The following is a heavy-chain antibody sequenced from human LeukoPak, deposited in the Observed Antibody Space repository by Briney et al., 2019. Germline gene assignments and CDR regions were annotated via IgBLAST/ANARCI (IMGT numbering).Heavy chain of an antibody. CDR1: GFTFDDYA. Sequence: GGSLRLSYAASGFTFDDYAMHWVRQAPGKGLEWVSGISWNSGSIGYADSVKGRFTISRDNAKNSLYLQMNSLRAEDMALYYCAKDTDDILTMGNAFDIWGQGTMVTVSS. CDR3: AKDTDDILTMGNAFDI. D-gene: IGHD3-9*01. J-gene: IGHJ3*02. V-gene: IGHV3-9*03. CDR2: ISWNSGSI.